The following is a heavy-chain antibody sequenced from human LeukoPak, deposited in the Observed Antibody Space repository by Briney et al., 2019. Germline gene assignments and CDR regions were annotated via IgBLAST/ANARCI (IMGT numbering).Heavy chain of an antibody. CDR1: GGTFSSYA. CDR3: ARVSEYSCGWHPFDY. J-gene: IGHJ4*02. D-gene: IGHD6-19*01. Sequence: SVKVSCKASGGTFSSYAISWVRQAPGQGPEWMGRIIPIFGTANYAQKFQGRVTITTDESTSTAYMELSSLRSEDTAVYYCARVSEYSCGWHPFDYWGQGTLVTVSS. CDR2: IIPIFGTA. V-gene: IGHV1-69*05.